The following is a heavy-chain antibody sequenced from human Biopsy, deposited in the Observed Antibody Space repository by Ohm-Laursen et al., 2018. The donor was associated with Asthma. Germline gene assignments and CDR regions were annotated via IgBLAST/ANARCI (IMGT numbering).Heavy chain of an antibody. CDR2: MSYDGSKK. Sequence: SLRLSCAASGFTFSSYGMHWVRQAPGKGLEWVAVMSYDGSKKYYADSVKGRFTISRDNSKNTLYLQMSSLRSEDTAVYFCARGAYYDFWSGYSRPIPGEYGMDVWGQGTTVTVSS. D-gene: IGHD3-3*01. CDR1: GFTFSSYG. CDR3: ARGAYYDFWSGYSRPIPGEYGMDV. J-gene: IGHJ6*02. V-gene: IGHV3-30*03.